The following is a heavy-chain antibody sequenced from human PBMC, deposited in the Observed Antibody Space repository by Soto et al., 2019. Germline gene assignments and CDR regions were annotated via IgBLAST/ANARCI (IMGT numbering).Heavy chain of an antibody. CDR3: ANLYYDILTGYTAPRYYYGMDV. CDR1: GFTFSSYA. V-gene: IGHV3-23*01. D-gene: IGHD3-9*01. J-gene: IGHJ6*02. CDR2: ISGSGGST. Sequence: GGSLRLSCAASGFTFSSYAMSWVRQAPGKGLEWVSAISGSGGSTYYADSVKGRFTISRDNSKNTLYLQMSSLRAEDTAVYYCANLYYDILTGYTAPRYYYGMDVWGQGTTVTVSS.